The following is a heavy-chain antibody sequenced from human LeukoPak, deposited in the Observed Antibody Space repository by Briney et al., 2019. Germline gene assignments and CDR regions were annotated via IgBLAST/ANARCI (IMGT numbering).Heavy chain of an antibody. CDR1: GASISSSNW. J-gene: IGHJ3*02. D-gene: IGHD3-22*01. CDR2: IYHSGST. Sequence: PSGTLSLTCAVSGASISSSNWWSWVRQPPGKGLEWIGEIYHSGSTNYNPSLKSRVTISVDKSKNQFSLKLSSVTAADTAVYYCARHHSSGYYRDAFDIWGQGTMLTVSS. CDR3: ARHHSSGYYRDAFDI. V-gene: IGHV4-4*02.